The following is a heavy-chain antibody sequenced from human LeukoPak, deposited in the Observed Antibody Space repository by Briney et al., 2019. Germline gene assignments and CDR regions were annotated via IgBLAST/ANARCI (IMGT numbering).Heavy chain of an antibody. V-gene: IGHV1-69*10. Sequence: SVKVSCKSSGGTFISYAISWVRPAPGQGLEWMGWIIPILGIANYAQKFEGRVTITADKSTSTAYMELSSLRYENTAVYYCARTVYTATASPPDYWGQGTLVTVSS. CDR3: ARTVYTATASPPDY. J-gene: IGHJ4*02. D-gene: IGHD5-18*01. CDR1: GGTFISYA. CDR2: IIPILGIA.